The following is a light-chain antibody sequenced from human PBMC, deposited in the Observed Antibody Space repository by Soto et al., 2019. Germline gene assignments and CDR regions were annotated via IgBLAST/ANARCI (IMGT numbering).Light chain of an antibody. CDR1: QSINSN. CDR3: LQYNNWRT. CDR2: GAS. J-gene: IGKJ1*01. Sequence: EIVMTQSPATLSVSPGERATLSCRASQSINSNLAWYQQKPGQAPRLLIYGASTTATGIPARFSGSGSGTEFTLTISSLQSEDFAVYYCLQYNNWRTFGQGTRWIS. V-gene: IGKV3-15*01.